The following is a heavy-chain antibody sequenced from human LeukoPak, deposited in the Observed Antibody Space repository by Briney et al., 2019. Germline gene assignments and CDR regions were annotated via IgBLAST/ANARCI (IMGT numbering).Heavy chain of an antibody. CDR3: ARDLHVLRFLEWLSDPSVGYYYGMDV. J-gene: IGHJ6*02. Sequence: SETLSLTCTVSGGSISSYYWSWIRQPPGKGLEWIGYIYYSGSTNYNPSLKSRVTISVDTSKNQFSLKLSSVTAADTAVYYCARDLHVLRFLEWLSDPSVGYYYGMDVWGQGTTVTVSS. D-gene: IGHD3-3*01. V-gene: IGHV4-59*12. CDR1: GGSISSYY. CDR2: IYYSGST.